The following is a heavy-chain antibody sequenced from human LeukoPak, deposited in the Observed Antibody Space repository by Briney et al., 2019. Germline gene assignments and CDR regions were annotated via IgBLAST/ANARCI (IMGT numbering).Heavy chain of an antibody. V-gene: IGHV4-59*10. J-gene: IGHJ3*02. D-gene: IGHD3-22*01. CDR3: ARFGSGYYAFDI. CDR1: GGSFSGYY. CDR2: IYISGST. Sequence: PSETLSLTCAVYGGSFSGYYWSWIRQPAGKGLEWIGRIYISGSTNYNPSLKSRVTMSVDTSKNQFSLRLSSVTAADTAVYYCARFGSGYYAFDIWGQGTMITVSS.